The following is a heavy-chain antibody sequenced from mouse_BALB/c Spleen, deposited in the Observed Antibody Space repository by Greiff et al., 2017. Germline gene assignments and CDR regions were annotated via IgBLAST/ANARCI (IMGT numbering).Heavy chain of an antibody. CDR1: GFTFSSFG. CDR3: ARLWLRGAMDY. Sequence: EVQLVESGGGLVQPGGSRKLSCAASGFTFSSFGMHWVRQAPEKGLEWVAYISSGSSTIYYADTVKGRFTISRDNPKNTLFLQMTSLRSEDTAMYYCARLWLRGAMDYWGQGTSVTVSS. D-gene: IGHD2-2*01. CDR2: ISSGSSTI. V-gene: IGHV5-17*02. J-gene: IGHJ4*01.